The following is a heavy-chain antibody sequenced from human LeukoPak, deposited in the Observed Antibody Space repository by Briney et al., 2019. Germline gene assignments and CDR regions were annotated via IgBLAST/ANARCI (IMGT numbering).Heavy chain of an antibody. V-gene: IGHV3-30*04. Sequence: GRSLRLSCAASGFTFSSYAMHWVRQAPGRGLEWVAVISYDGSNKYYADSVKGRFTISRDNSKNTLYLQMNSLRAEDTAVYYCARGNGRYCSGGSCYYFDYWGQGTLVTVSS. CDR1: GFTFSSYA. CDR3: ARGNGRYCSGGSCYYFDY. CDR2: ISYDGSNK. J-gene: IGHJ4*02. D-gene: IGHD2-15*01.